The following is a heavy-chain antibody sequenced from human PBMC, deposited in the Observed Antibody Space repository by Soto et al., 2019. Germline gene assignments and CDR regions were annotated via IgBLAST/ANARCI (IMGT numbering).Heavy chain of an antibody. CDR3: AREFVLSSTRLSYYYGMDV. CDR1: GGTFSSYA. Sequence: SVKVSCKASGGTFSSYAISWVRQAPGQGLEWMGGIIPIFGTANYAQKFQGRVTITADESTSTAYMELSSLRSEDTAVYYCAREFVLSSTRLSYYYGMDVWGQGTTVTVSS. D-gene: IGHD6-13*01. J-gene: IGHJ6*02. CDR2: IIPIFGTA. V-gene: IGHV1-69*13.